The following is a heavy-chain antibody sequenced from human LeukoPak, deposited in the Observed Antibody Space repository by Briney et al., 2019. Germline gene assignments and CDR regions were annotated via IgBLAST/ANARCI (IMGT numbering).Heavy chain of an antibody. V-gene: IGHV3-30*18. J-gene: IGHJ4*02. CDR3: AKGPSYGSGSYSIDY. Sequence: GGSRRLSCAASGFTFSSIAMTWVRQAPAKGLEWVAGISYDGSNQYYADSVKGRFTISRDNSKNTLYLQMNSLRGEDTAVYYCAKGPSYGSGSYSIDYWGQGPLVTVSS. CDR2: ISYDGSNQ. D-gene: IGHD3-10*01. CDR1: GFTFSSIA.